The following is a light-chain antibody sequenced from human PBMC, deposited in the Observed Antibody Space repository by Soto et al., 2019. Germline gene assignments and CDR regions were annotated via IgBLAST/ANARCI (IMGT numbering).Light chain of an antibody. CDR1: QSISSY. Sequence: DIPMTQSPSSLSASVGDRVTITCRASQSISSYLNWYQQKPGKAPKRLSYAASSLQSGVPSRFSGSGSGTDFTLTISSLQPEDFATYYCQESYSTLLTFGGGTKVEIK. J-gene: IGKJ4*01. CDR2: AAS. V-gene: IGKV1-39*01. CDR3: QESYSTLLT.